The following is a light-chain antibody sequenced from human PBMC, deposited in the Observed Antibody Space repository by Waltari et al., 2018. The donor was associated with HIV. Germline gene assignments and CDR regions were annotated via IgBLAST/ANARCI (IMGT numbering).Light chain of an antibody. CDR1: QGFSSW. CDR3: QQASSLPF. Sequence: IQMPQYPSSVSPCVVGRVPITGRASQGFSSWLACYQQKPGKAPQLLIYAASSLQSGVSSRFSGGGAGTEFTLTNSSLQPEDFATYDGQQASSLPFLGGGTKVEIK. V-gene: IGKV1-12*02. CDR2: AAS. J-gene: IGKJ4*01.